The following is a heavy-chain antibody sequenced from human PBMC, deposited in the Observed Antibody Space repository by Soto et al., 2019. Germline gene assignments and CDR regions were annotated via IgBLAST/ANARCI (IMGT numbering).Heavy chain of an antibody. CDR3: TKGGYDLIYYFGMDV. Sequence: EVHLIESGGGWVQPGTSLRVSCAASGFTFHEYAMHWVRQAPGKGLEWVSGISSDGATIAYADSVQGRFTVFRDNAKNSLYLQMNSLRAEDTALYYCTKGGYDLIYYFGMDVWGQGTTVTVSS. D-gene: IGHD5-12*01. J-gene: IGHJ6*02. CDR2: ISSDGATI. V-gene: IGHV3-9*01. CDR1: GFTFHEYA.